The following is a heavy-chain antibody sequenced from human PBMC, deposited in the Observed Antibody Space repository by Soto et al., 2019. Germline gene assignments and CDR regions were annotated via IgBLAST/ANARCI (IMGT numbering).Heavy chain of an antibody. CDR3: ARETQTTAFDY. V-gene: IGHV4-30-2*01. CDR2: IYHSGST. Sequence: PSETLSLTCAVSGGSISSGGYSWSWIRQPPGKGLEWIGYIYHSGSTYYNPSLKSRVTISVDRSKNQFSLKLSSVTAADTAVYYCARETQTTAFDYWGQGTLVTVSS. CDR1: GGSISSGGYS. J-gene: IGHJ4*02. D-gene: IGHD4-4*01.